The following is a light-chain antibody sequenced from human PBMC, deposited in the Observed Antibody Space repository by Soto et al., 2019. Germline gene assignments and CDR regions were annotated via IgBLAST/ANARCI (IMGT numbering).Light chain of an antibody. CDR2: DAS. V-gene: IGKV1-33*01. Sequence: DIQMTQSPSSLSASVGDRVTITCQASQDISNYLKWYQQKPGKAPKLLIYDASNLETGVPSRFSGSGSGTDFTFTISSLQPEDISTYYCQQYDKLPVTFGQGTKREIQ. J-gene: IGKJ2*01. CDR1: QDISNY. CDR3: QQYDKLPVT.